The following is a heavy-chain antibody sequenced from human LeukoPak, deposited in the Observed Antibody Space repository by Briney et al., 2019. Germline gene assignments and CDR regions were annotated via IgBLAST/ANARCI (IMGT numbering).Heavy chain of an antibody. V-gene: IGHV1-69*04. CDR1: GGTFSSYA. CDR2: IIPIFGIA. CDR3: ARDGGYSSGWPPAD. J-gene: IGHJ4*02. Sequence: ASVKVSCKASGGTFSSYAISWVRQAPGQGLEWMGRIIPIFGIANYAQKFQGRVTITADKSTSTAYMELSSLRSEDTAVYYCARDGGYSSGWPPADWGQGTLVTVSS. D-gene: IGHD6-19*01.